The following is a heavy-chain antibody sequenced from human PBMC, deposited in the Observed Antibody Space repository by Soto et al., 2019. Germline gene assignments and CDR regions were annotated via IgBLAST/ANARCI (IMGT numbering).Heavy chain of an antibody. CDR2: LNPNSGNT. V-gene: IGHV1-8*01. CDR1: GYTFTSYD. J-gene: IGHJ6*02. CDR3: ARSVEMATIYYYYYYGMDV. D-gene: IGHD5-12*01. Sequence: ASVKVSCKASGYTFTSYDINWVRQATGQGHEWMGWLNPNSGNTGHAQKFQGRVTMTRNTSISTAYMELSSLRSEDTAVYYCARSVEMATIYYYYYYGMDVWGQGTTVTVSS.